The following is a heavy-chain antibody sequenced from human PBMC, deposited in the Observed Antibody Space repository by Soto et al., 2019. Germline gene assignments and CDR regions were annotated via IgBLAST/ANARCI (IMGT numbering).Heavy chain of an antibody. CDR1: GGTFSSYA. Sequence: SVKVSCKASGGTFSSYAISWVRQAPGQGLEWMGGIIPIFGTANYAQKFQGRVTITADESTSTAYMELSSLRSEDTAVYYCARVGEFGTKSGRGYSYGWNYYYGMDVWGQGTTVTSP. D-gene: IGHD5-18*01. CDR2: IIPIFGTA. V-gene: IGHV1-69*13. CDR3: ARVGEFGTKSGRGYSYGWNYYYGMDV. J-gene: IGHJ6*02.